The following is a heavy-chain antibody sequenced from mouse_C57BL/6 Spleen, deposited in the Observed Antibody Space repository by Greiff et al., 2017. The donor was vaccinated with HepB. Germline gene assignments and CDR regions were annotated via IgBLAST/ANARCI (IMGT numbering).Heavy chain of an antibody. CDR1: GYSFTGYY. CDR3: ARSTNWDVGYFDY. V-gene: IGHV1-42*01. CDR2: INPSTGGT. Sequence: VQLQQSGPELVKPGASVKISCKASGYSFTGYYMNWVKQSPEKSLEWIGEINPSTGGTTYNQKFKAKATLTVDKSSSTAYMQLKSLTSEDSAVYYCARSTNWDVGYFDYWGQGTTLTVSS. D-gene: IGHD4-1*01. J-gene: IGHJ2*01.